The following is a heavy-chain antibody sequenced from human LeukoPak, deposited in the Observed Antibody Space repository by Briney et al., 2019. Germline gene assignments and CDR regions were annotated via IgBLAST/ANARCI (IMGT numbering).Heavy chain of an antibody. J-gene: IGHJ5*02. Sequence: GGSLRLSCTASGFIFNNFGLVWVRQAQGKGLEWVSAISNDGGGTTYADFVKGRFTISRDNSKNTLFLQMNSLRAEDTALYYCAEGSSGYFADLWGQGTLVTVSS. V-gene: IGHV3-23*01. CDR2: ISNDGGGT. CDR1: GFIFNNFG. CDR3: AEGSSGYFADL. D-gene: IGHD3-22*01.